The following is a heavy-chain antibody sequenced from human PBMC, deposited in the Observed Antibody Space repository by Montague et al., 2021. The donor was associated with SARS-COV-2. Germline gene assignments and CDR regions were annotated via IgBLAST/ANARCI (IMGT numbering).Heavy chain of an antibody. V-gene: IGHV4-4*07. J-gene: IGHJ5*01. CDR1: GGSISGYY. D-gene: IGHD2-2*01. CDR2: IFVGAST. CDR3: ARGMAPEGRWFDS. Sequence: SETLSLTCSVSGGSISGYYWSWVRQAAGKRLEWIGRIFVGASTDYNPSLMSRFSLSGDKSKNQFSLKVTSVTAADTVIYYCARGMAPEGRWFDSWGHGMLVTVSS.